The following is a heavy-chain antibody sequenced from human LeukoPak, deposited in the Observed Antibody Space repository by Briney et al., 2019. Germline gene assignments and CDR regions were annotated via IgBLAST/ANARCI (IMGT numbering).Heavy chain of an antibody. D-gene: IGHD3-10*01. V-gene: IGHV4-59*08. J-gene: IGHJ4*02. CDR2: IYYSGST. Sequence: SETLSLTCTVSGGSISSYYWSWIRQPPGKGLEWIGYIYYSGSTNYNPSLKSRVTISVDTSKNQFSLKLSSVTAADTAVYYCARHTMVRGVNFDYWGQGTLVTVSS. CDR3: ARHTMVRGVNFDY. CDR1: GGSISSYY.